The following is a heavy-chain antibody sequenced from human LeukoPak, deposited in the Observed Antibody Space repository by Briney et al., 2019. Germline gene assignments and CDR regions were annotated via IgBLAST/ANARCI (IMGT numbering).Heavy chain of an antibody. CDR3: ARAKGYSGSYYGPYYYYYMDV. Sequence: KPSETLSLTCAVYGGSFSGYYWSWIRQPAGKGLEWIGRIYTSGSTNYNPSLKSRVTISVDTSKNQFSLKLSSVTAADTAVYYCARAKGYSGSYYGPYYYYYMDVWGKGTTVTVSS. CDR2: IYTSGST. D-gene: IGHD1-26*01. V-gene: IGHV4-59*10. CDR1: GGSFSGYY. J-gene: IGHJ6*03.